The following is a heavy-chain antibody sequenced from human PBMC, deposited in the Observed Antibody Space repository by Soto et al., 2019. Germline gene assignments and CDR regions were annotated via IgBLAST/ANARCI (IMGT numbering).Heavy chain of an antibody. CDR3: AGTTSHQWYYMNV. V-gene: IGHV6-1*01. J-gene: IGHJ6*03. D-gene: IGHD1-7*01. CDR2: TYYRSRWYN. Sequence: PSQALSLTCAISGDSFSTNSAAWNWIRLSPSRGLEWLARTYYRSRWYNDYAVSVRSRITVNPDTSKNQFSLQLTSVTPEDTAVYYCAGTTSHQWYYMNVWGKGTTATVS. CDR1: GDSFSTNSAA.